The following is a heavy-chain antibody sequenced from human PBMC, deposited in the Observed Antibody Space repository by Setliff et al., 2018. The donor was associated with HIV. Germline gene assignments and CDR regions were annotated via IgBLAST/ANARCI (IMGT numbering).Heavy chain of an antibody. CDR3: AKMGSPVGPDAFDI. Sequence: GGSLRLSCAASGFTFSSYAMHWVRQAPGKGLEWVAVISYDGSNKYYADSVKGRFTISRDNSKNTLFLQMNSLRAEDTAVYYCAKMGSPVGPDAFDIWGQGTMVTVSS. CDR1: GFTFSSYA. CDR2: ISYDGSNK. V-gene: IGHV3-30*07. J-gene: IGHJ3*02. D-gene: IGHD2-8*01.